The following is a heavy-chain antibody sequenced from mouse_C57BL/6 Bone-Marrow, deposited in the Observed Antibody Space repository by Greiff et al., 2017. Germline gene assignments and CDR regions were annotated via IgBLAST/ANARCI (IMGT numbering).Heavy chain of an antibody. CDR1: GYTFTSYW. CDR2: IHPNRGRS. CDR3: ARWKARFAY. V-gene: IGHV1-64*01. Sequence: QVKLLQPGAELVKPGASVKLSCKASGYTFTSYWMHWVKQRPGNGLEWIGMIHPNRGRSNYNEKFKSKATLTVDKSSSTAYMQLSSRTSEDAAVYYCARWKARFAYWGQGTLVTVSA. J-gene: IGHJ3*01.